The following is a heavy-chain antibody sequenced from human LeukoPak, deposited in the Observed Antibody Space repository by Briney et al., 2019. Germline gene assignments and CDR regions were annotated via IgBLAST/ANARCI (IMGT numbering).Heavy chain of an antibody. Sequence: PGGSLRLSCAASGFTVSSNYMSWVRQAPGKGLEWVSVIYSGGSTYYAAAVKGRFTISRENSKNTLYLQINSMRAEDTAVYYCARGSGRYYAPPWYWGQGTLVTVSS. CDR2: IYSGGST. D-gene: IGHD3-10*01. CDR1: GFTVSSNY. CDR3: ARGSGRYYAPPWY. J-gene: IGHJ4*02. V-gene: IGHV3-53*01.